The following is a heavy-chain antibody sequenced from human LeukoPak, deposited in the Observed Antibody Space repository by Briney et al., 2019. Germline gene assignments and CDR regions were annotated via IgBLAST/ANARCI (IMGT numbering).Heavy chain of an antibody. CDR1: GFTFSGYG. Sequence: GGSLRLSCAASGFTFSGYGMHWGRQAPGKGLEWVAGIWYDGSNKYYADSVKGRFTISRDNSENTLYLQMNSLRAEDTAVYYCARGRGGSYGGNSGHFDYWGQGTLVTVSS. V-gene: IGHV3-33*01. D-gene: IGHD4-23*01. CDR3: ARGRGGSYGGNSGHFDY. J-gene: IGHJ4*02. CDR2: IWYDGSNK.